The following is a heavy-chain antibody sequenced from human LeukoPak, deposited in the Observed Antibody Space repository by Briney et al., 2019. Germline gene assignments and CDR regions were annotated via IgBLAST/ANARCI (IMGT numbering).Heavy chain of an antibody. CDR3: ATETSGRHYDY. V-gene: IGHV3-21*06. D-gene: IGHD6-19*01. J-gene: IGHJ4*02. Sequence: KTGGSLRLSCTASGLTFSTSGFNWVRQAPGKGLEWVASIGPTGSDRYHADSIKGRFTISRDNANNFLYLQMNSLRAEDTAVYYCATETSGRHYDYWGQGTLLTVSS. CDR2: IGPTGSDR. CDR1: GLTFSTSG.